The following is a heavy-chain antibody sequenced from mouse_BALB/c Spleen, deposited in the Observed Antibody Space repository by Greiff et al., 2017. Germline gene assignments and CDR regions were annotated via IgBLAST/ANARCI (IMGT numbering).Heavy chain of an antibody. CDR1: GFTFSSYA. V-gene: IGHV5-6-5*01. D-gene: IGHD3-3*01. J-gene: IGHJ4*01. CDR3: ARERDFYAMDY. Sequence: EVMLVESGGGLVKPGGSLKLSCAASGFTFSSYAMSWVRQTPEKRLEWVASISSGGSTYYPDSVKGRFTISRDNARNILYLQMSSLRSEDTAMYYCARERDFYAMDYWGQGTSVTVSS. CDR2: ISSGGST.